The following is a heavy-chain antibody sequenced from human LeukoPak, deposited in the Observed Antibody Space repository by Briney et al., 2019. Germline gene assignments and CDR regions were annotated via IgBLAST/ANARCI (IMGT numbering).Heavy chain of an antibody. Sequence: GASVKVSCKASGYTFTSYGISWVQQAPGQGLEWMGWISAYNGNTNYAQKLQGRVTMTTDTSTSTAYMELRSLRSDDTAVYYCARDVEAMRYYDSSGLFDYWGQGTLVTVSS. V-gene: IGHV1-18*01. CDR3: ARDVEAMRYYDSSGLFDY. CDR1: GYTFTSYG. J-gene: IGHJ4*02. D-gene: IGHD3-22*01. CDR2: ISAYNGNT.